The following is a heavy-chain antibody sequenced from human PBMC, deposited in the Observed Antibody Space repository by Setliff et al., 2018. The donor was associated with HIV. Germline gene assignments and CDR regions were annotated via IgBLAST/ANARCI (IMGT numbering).Heavy chain of an antibody. V-gene: IGHV1-46*01. CDR3: ARDRGDLSLAYYLYSGMDV. J-gene: IGHJ6*02. CDR1: GYTLSNYY. Sequence: GASVKVSCKASGYTLSNYYMHWVRQAPGQGLEWMGIINPSGESTTYAQRFQGRVTMTTDRSTSTVYMELSSLRSEDTAVYYCARDRGDLSLAYYLYSGMDVWGQGTTVTVSS. D-gene: IGHD3-10*01. CDR2: INPSGEST.